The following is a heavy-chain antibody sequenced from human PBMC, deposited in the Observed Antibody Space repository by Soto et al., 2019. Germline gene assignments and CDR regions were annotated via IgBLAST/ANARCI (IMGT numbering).Heavy chain of an antibody. Sequence: SETLSLTCTVSGGSISSYYWSWIRQPPGKGLEWIGYIYYSGSTNYNPSLKSRVTISVDTSKNQFSLKLSSVTAADTAVYYCAREGGSSYYYYYMDVWGKGTTVTVSS. CDR1: GGSISSYY. V-gene: IGHV4-59*01. D-gene: IGHD3-16*01. J-gene: IGHJ6*03. CDR2: IYYSGST. CDR3: AREGGSSYYYYYMDV.